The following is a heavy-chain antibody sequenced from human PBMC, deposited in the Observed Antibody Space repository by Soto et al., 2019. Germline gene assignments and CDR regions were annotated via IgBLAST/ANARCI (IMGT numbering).Heavy chain of an antibody. CDR3: AKEFITMVRGVIINPLGMDV. D-gene: IGHD3-10*01. CDR1: GFTFSSYG. CDR2: ISYDGSNK. Sequence: QVQLVESGGGVVQPGRSLRLSCAASGFTFSSYGMHWVRQAPGKGLEWVAVISYDGSNKYYADSVKGRFTISRDNSKNTLYLQMNSLRADDTAVYYCAKEFITMVRGVIINPLGMDVWGQGTTVTVSS. J-gene: IGHJ6*02. V-gene: IGHV3-30*18.